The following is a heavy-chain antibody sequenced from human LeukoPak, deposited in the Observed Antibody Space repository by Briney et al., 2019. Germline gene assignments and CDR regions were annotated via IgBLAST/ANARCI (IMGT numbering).Heavy chain of an antibody. Sequence: SETLSLTCTVSGGSFSSSYWSWIRQPAGKGLEWIGRIYTSGSTNFNPSLKSRVTIPIDKSKNQISLNLNSVTAADTAVYYCARGYSGNYLRFDPWGQGTLVTVSS. J-gene: IGHJ5*02. CDR2: IYTSGST. CDR1: GGSFSSSY. D-gene: IGHD1-26*01. V-gene: IGHV4-4*07. CDR3: ARGYSGNYLRFDP.